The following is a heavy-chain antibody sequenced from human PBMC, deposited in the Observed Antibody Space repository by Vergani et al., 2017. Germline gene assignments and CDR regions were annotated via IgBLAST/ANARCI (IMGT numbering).Heavy chain of an antibody. CDR2: IYYSGST. CDR3: AREAAMVRYYYYMDV. V-gene: IGHV4-59*01. CDR1: GGSISSYY. D-gene: IGHD3-10*01. Sequence: QVQLQESGPGLVKPSETLSLTCTVSGGSISSYYWSWIRQPPGKGLEWIGYIYYSGSTNYNPSLKSRVTISVDTSKNQFSLKLSSVTAAYTAVYYCAREAAMVRYYYYMDVWGKGTTVTVSS. J-gene: IGHJ6*03.